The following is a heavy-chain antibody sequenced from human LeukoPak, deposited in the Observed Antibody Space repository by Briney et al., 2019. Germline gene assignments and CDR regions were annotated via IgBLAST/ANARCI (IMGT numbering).Heavy chain of an antibody. Sequence: GRSLRLSCAASGFTFSSYAMHWVRQAPGKGLEWVAVISYDGSNKYYADSVKGRFTISRDNSKNTLYLQMNSLRAEDTAVYYCAGIIATAGSFGSSDAFDIWGQGTMVTVSS. CDR3: AGIIATAGSFGSSDAFDI. J-gene: IGHJ3*02. D-gene: IGHD6-13*01. CDR2: ISYDGSNK. CDR1: GFTFSSYA. V-gene: IGHV3-30-3*01.